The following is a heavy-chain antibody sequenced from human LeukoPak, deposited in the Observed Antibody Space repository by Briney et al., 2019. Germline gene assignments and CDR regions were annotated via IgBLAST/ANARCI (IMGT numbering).Heavy chain of an antibody. CDR1: GGTFSSYA. CDR3: ARSRHRGSYRNYYYYIDV. CDR2: IIPIFGTA. Sequence: ASVKVSCKASGGTFSSYAISWVRQAPGQGLEWMGGIIPIFGTANYAQKFQGRVTITTDESTSTAYMELSSLRSEDTAVYYCARSRHRGSYRNYYYYIDVWGKGTTVTVSS. D-gene: IGHD1-26*01. V-gene: IGHV1-69*05. J-gene: IGHJ6*03.